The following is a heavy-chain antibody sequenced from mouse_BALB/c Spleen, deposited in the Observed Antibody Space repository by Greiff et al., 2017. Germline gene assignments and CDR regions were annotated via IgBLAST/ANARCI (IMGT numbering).Heavy chain of an antibody. Sequence: EVQGVESGGGLVKPGGSLKLSCAASGFTFSDYYMYWVRQTPEKRLEWVATISDGGSYTYYPDSVKGRFTISRDNAKNNLYLQMSSLKSEDTAMYYCARGQDYYAMDYWGQGTSVTVSS. V-gene: IGHV5-4*02. J-gene: IGHJ4*01. CDR2: ISDGGSYT. CDR3: ARGQDYYAMDY. CDR1: GFTFSDYY.